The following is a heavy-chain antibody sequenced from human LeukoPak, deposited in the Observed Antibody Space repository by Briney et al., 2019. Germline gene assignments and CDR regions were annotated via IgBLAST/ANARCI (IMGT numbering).Heavy chain of an antibody. CDR1: GGSISSSNW. J-gene: IGHJ3*02. CDR2: IYHSGST. Sequence: PSETLSLTCAVSGGSISSSNWWSWVRQPPGKGLEWIGEIYHSGSTNYNPSLKSRVTISVDTSKNQFSLKLSSVTAADTAVYFCARGPYSYDSSGAFDIWGQGTMVTVS. D-gene: IGHD3-22*01. CDR3: ARGPYSYDSSGAFDI. V-gene: IGHV4-4*02.